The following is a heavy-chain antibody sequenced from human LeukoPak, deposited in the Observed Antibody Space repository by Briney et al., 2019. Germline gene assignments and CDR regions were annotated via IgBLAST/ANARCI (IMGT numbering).Heavy chain of an antibody. V-gene: IGHV3-66*01. J-gene: IGHJ6*02. CDR2: IYSGGST. Sequence: GGSLRLSGAASGFTVSSNYMSSVRQAPGKGLEWVSVIYSGGSTYYADSVKGRFTISRDNSKNPLYLQMNSLRAEDTAVYYCARSPRGQQLAHYGMDVWGQGTTVTVSS. CDR3: ARSPRGQQLAHYGMDV. CDR1: GFTVSSNY. D-gene: IGHD6-13*01.